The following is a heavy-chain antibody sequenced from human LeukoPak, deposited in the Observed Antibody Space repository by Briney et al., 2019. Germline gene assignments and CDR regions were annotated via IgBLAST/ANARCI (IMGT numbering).Heavy chain of an antibody. CDR3: ARDQTYSGSGIYTYFDY. CDR1: GGSISSGGYY. J-gene: IGHJ4*02. D-gene: IGHD3-10*01. Sequence: PSETLSLTCTVSGGSISSGGYYWSWIRQPPGKGLEWIGYIYHSGSTYYNPSLKSRVTISVDTPKNQFSLKLSSVTAADTAVYYCARDQTYSGSGIYTYFDYWGQGILVTVSS. V-gene: IGHV4-30-2*01. CDR2: IYHSGST.